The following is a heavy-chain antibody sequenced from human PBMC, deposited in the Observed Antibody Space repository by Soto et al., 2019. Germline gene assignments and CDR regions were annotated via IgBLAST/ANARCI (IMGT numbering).Heavy chain of an antibody. CDR1: GFTFSGYW. J-gene: IGHJ4*02. Sequence: QPGGSLRLSCAASGFTFSGYWMHWVRQAPGKGLVWVSRISTDGTSTSHADSVMGRFTISRDDAKNTLYLQMSSLRAEDTAVYYCARESKMFTILDQWGPGTLVTVSS. CDR2: ISTDGTST. D-gene: IGHD3-10*02. V-gene: IGHV3-74*01. CDR3: ARESKMFTILDQ.